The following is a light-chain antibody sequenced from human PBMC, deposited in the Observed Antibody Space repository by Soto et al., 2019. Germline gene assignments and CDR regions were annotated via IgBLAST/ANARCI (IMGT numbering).Light chain of an antibody. CDR1: PTISSW. V-gene: IGKV1-5*03. CDR2: KAS. J-gene: IGKJ1*01. CDR3: QQNNRYPWT. Sequence: DIQMTQSPSTLSGSVGDRVTITCRASPTISSWLAWYQQKPGKAPKLLIYKASTLKSGVPSRFSGSGSGTEFTLTISSLQPDDFATYYCQQNNRYPWTGGQGTKVEIK.